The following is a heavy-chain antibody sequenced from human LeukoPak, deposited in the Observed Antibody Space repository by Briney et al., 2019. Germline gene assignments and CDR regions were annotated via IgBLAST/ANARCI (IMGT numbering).Heavy chain of an antibody. Sequence: ASVKVSCKASGYTFTSYYMHWVRQAPGQGLEWMGIINPSGGSTSYAQKFQGRVTMTRDTSTSTVYMELSSLRSEDTAVYYCAKDYVVGARLWAFDIWCQGTMVTVSS. CDR3: AKDYVVGARLWAFDI. CDR2: INPSGGST. J-gene: IGHJ3*02. CDR1: GYTFTSYY. D-gene: IGHD2-21*01. V-gene: IGHV1-46*01.